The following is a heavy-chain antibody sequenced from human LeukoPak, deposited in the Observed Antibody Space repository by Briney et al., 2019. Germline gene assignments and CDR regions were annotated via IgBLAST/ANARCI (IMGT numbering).Heavy chain of an antibody. D-gene: IGHD4-17*01. CDR1: GYSFKYW. CDR2: IYSGDSQT. V-gene: IGHV5-51*01. CDR3: ASARHGDFVWDY. J-gene: IGHJ4*02. Sequence: GASLKISCKGSGYSFKYWIGRVRQMPGKGLEWMGIIYSGDSQTKYSPSFQGRVTISIDNSITTAYLQWSSLEASDTAMYYCASARHGDFVWDYWGQGTLVTVSS.